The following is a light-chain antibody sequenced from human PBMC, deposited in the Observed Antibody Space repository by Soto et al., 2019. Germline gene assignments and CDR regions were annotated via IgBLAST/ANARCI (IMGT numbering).Light chain of an antibody. CDR2: DAS. Sequence: DIQMTQSPSTLSASVGDRVTITCRASQSISSWLAWYQQKPGKAPKLLIYDASSLESGVPSRFSGRGSGTEFAPSVSRLQTDDFATYYCQQYSSDWTFGQGTKVEVK. J-gene: IGKJ1*01. CDR1: QSISSW. V-gene: IGKV1-5*01. CDR3: QQYSSDWT.